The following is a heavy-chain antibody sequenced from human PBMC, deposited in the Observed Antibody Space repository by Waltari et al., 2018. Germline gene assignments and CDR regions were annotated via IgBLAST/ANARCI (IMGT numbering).Heavy chain of an antibody. CDR2: IYDSGSS. J-gene: IGHJ3*02. V-gene: IGHV4-59*01. Sequence: QVQLQESGPGLVKPSETLSLNCTVSGGSMRRSYWSWIRQPPGKTLEWIGYIYDSGSSRFNPSLKSRVSMSVDTSKNQFSLKMRSVTAGDTALYYCARTRPGASGWYYWFDIWSQGTMVTVSS. D-gene: IGHD6-19*01. CDR1: GGSMRRSY. CDR3: ARTRPGASGWYYWFDI.